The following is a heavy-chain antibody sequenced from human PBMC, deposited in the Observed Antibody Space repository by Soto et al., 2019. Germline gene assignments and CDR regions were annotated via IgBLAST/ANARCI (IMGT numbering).Heavy chain of an antibody. V-gene: IGHV4-39*01. Sequence: SETLSLTCTVSGVSISSSSYYWGWIRQPPGKGLEWIGSIYYSGSTYYNPSLKSRVTISVDTSKNQFSLKLSSVTAADTAVYYCASIAVAGTFGYWFDPWGQGTLVTVSS. CDR2: IYYSGST. CDR1: GVSISSSSYY. CDR3: ASIAVAGTFGYWFDP. D-gene: IGHD6-19*01. J-gene: IGHJ5*02.